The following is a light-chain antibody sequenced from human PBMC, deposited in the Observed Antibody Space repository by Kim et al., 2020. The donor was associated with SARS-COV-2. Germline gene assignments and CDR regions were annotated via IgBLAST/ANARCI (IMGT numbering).Light chain of an antibody. CDR3: QQSYNSPPFT. CDR2: AAS. J-gene: IGKJ2*01. CDR1: QRIFSY. V-gene: IGKV1-39*01. Sequence: SVGDRVTITCRPRQRIFSYLNGYHHKPGKAPNVLIYAASRLQSGVPSRFSGSGSGTDFTLTINNLQPEDFATYYCQQSYNSPPFTFGQGTKVDIK.